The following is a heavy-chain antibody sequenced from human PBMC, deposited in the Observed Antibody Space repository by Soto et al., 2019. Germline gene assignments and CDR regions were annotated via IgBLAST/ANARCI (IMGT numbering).Heavy chain of an antibody. Sequence: QVQLQESGPGLVKPSQTLSLTCTVSGGSISSGDYYWSWIRQPPGKGLEWIGYIYYRGSTYYNPSLKSRVTISVDTAKNQFSLKLSSVTAADTAVYYCARWLGYGPHFDYWGQGTLVTVSS. D-gene: IGHD5-12*01. CDR2: IYYRGST. V-gene: IGHV4-30-4*01. J-gene: IGHJ4*02. CDR3: ARWLGYGPHFDY. CDR1: GGSISSGDYY.